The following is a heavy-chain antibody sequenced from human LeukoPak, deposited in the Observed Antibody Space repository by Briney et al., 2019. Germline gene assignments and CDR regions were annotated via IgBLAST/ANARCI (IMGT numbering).Heavy chain of an antibody. J-gene: IGHJ3*02. CDR2: LIPIFGTA. CDR3: ARERSGIAVAGGFDI. Sequence: SVKVSCKASGGTFSSYAISWVRQAPGQGLEWMGGLIPIFGTANYAQKFQGRVTITADKSTSTAYMELSSLRSEDTAVYYCARERSGIAVAGGFDIWGQATMVTVSS. V-gene: IGHV1-69*06. D-gene: IGHD6-19*01. CDR1: GGTFSSYA.